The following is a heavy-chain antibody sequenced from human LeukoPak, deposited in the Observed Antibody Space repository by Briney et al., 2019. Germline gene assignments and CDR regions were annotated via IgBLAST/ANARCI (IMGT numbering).Heavy chain of an antibody. CDR1: GGTFSSYA. D-gene: IGHD3-10*01. J-gene: IGHJ5*02. V-gene: IGHV1-69*04. CDR3: ARVPNYGSVPTWFDP. Sequence: ASVKVSCKASGGTFSSYAISWVRQAPGQGLEWMGRIIPILGIANYAQKFQGRVTITADKSTSTAYMELSSLRSEDTAVYYCARVPNYGSVPTWFDPWGQGTLVTVSS. CDR2: IIPILGIA.